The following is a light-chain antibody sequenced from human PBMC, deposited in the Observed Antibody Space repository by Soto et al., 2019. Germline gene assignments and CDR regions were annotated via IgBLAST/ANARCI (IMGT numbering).Light chain of an antibody. Sequence: QSALTQPASVSGSPGQSITISCTGTSSDVGRYNLVSWYQHHPGKAPKLILYEVTKRPSGISNRFSGSKSGNTASLTVSGLQAEDEADYYCSSYAGYSTSVIFGGGTKVTVL. CDR3: SSYAGYSTSVI. J-gene: IGLJ2*01. V-gene: IGLV2-23*02. CDR2: EVT. CDR1: SSDVGRYNL.